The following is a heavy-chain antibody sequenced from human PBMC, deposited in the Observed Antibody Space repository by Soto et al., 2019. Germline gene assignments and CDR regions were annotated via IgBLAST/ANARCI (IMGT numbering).Heavy chain of an antibody. D-gene: IGHD3-9*01. J-gene: IGHJ4*02. CDR2: ISLNGNSL. CDR1: EFSFSSYA. Sequence: GGSLRLSCAASEFSFSSYAMHWIRQSPGKGLEWVGVISLNGNSLHYADSVRDRFTISRDNSKNTLYLQMNNLRAEDTAVYYCAKTFDTITYYFDYWGQGTLVTVSS. CDR3: AKTFDTITYYFDY. V-gene: IGHV3-30-3*01.